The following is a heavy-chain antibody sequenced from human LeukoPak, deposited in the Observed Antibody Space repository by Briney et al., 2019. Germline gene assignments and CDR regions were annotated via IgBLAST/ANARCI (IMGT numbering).Heavy chain of an antibody. V-gene: IGHV4-4*07. CDR2: MYTSGST. D-gene: IGHD6-13*01. J-gene: IGHJ4*02. CDR1: GGSMSSYY. Sequence: SETLSLTCTVSGGSMSSYYWSWIRQPAGKGLEWIGRMYTSGSTNYNPSLKSRVTMSIDTSKKHFSLNLDSVTAADTAVYYCATYDQQLAFDNWGQGSMVTDSS. CDR3: ATYDQQLAFDN.